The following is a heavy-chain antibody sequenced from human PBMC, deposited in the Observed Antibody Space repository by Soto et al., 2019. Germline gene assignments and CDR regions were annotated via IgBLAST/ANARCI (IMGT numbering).Heavy chain of an antibody. Sequence: QVQLVQSGAEVKKPGSSVKVSCKASVGTFSSYAISWVRQAPGQGIEWMGGIIPIFGTANYAQKFQGRVTITADESTRTAYMELSSLRSEDTAVYYCARGARYSSWPYDYWGQGTLVTVSS. J-gene: IGHJ4*02. V-gene: IGHV1-69*01. CDR1: VGTFSSYA. CDR2: IIPIFGTA. D-gene: IGHD6-13*01. CDR3: ARGARYSSWPYDY.